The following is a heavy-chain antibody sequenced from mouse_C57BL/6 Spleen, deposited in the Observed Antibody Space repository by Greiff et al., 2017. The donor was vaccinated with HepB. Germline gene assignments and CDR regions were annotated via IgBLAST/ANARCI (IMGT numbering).Heavy chain of an antibody. CDR1: GYAFSSYW. CDR2: IYPGDGDT. V-gene: IGHV1-82*01. D-gene: IGHD2-5*01. Sequence: VQLQESGPELVKPGASVKISCKASGYAFSSYWMNWVKQRPGKGLEWIGRIYPGDGDTNYNGKFKGKATLTADKSSSTAYMQLSSLTSEDSAVYFCASYSNYEDWYFDVWGTGTTVTVSS. J-gene: IGHJ1*03. CDR3: ASYSNYEDWYFDV.